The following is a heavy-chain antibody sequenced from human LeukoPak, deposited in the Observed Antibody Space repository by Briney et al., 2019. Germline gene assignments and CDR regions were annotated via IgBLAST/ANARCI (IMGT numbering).Heavy chain of an antibody. CDR3: ARDGGVGALYY. CDR1: GFTFSSFS. J-gene: IGHJ4*02. V-gene: IGHV3-21*01. D-gene: IGHD1-26*01. Sequence: GSLRLSCAASGFTFSSFSMNWVRQAPGKGLEWVSSISSSSRYIYYADSVKGRFTISRDNAKTSLYLQLNSLRAEDTAVYYCARDGGVGALYYWGQGTLVTVSS. CDR2: ISSSSRYI.